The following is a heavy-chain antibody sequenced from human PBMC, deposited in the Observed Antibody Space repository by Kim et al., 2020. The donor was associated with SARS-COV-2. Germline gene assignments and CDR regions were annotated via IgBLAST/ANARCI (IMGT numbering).Heavy chain of an antibody. V-gene: IGHV3-21*01. CDR1: GFTFSSYS. J-gene: IGHJ6*01. D-gene: IGHD2-2*01. Sequence: GGSLRLSCAASGFTFSSYSMNWVRQAPGKGLEWVSSISSSSSYIYSADSVKGRFTIPRDNAKNSLYLQMTSLRAEDTAVYYCARDKTPAVILYYYYGMDV. CDR3: ARDKTPAVILYYYYGMDV. CDR2: ISSSSSYI.